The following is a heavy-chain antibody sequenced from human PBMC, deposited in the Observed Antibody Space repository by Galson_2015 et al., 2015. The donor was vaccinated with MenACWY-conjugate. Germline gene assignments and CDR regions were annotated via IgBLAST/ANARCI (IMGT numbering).Heavy chain of an antibody. CDR1: GFTFSTYP. CDR2: ISGGGGAT. V-gene: IGHV3-23*01. J-gene: IGHJ4*02. Sequence: SLRLSCAASGFTFSTYPLTWVRQAPGKGLEWVSAISGGGGATYYPDSVKGRFTISRDNSKNTLYLQMNSLRADDTAVYYCAKERDGYNCSFDYWGQGTLVTVSS. D-gene: IGHD5-24*01. CDR3: AKERDGYNCSFDY.